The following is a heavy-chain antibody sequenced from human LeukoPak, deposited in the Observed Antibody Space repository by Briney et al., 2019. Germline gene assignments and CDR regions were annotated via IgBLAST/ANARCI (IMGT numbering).Heavy chain of an antibody. Sequence: GGSLRLSCAASGFTFSSYGMHWVRQAPGKGLEWVAVIWYDGSNKYYADSVEGRFTISRDNSKNTLYLQMNSLRAEDTAVYYCAKDWRGYMDVWGKGTTVTVSS. CDR3: AKDWRGYMDV. V-gene: IGHV3-33*06. J-gene: IGHJ6*03. CDR2: IWYDGSNK. CDR1: GFTFSSYG.